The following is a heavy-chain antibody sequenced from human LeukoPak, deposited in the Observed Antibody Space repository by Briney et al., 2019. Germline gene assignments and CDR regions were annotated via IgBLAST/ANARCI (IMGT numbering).Heavy chain of an antibody. J-gene: IGHJ5*02. V-gene: IGHV4-61*02. CDR1: GGSISSGSYY. D-gene: IGHD3-10*01. CDR2: INTGGST. Sequence: PSETLSLTCTVSGGSISSGSYYWTWIRQPAGKGLEWIGRINTGGSTNYNPSLRSRVTISVDTSKNQFSLKLSSVTAADTAVYYCARESNYYGLGTGWFDPWGQGTLVTVSS. CDR3: ARESNYYGLGTGWFDP.